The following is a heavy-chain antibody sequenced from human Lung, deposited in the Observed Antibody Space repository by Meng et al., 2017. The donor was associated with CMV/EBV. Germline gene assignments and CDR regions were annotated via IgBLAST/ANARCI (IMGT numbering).Heavy chain of an antibody. CDR2: INPYSGAT. V-gene: IGHV1-2*02. J-gene: IGHJ5*02. CDR1: GYSFTGYY. CDR3: ASSTSGVVIGILRRYNWFDP. D-gene: IGHD2-21*01. Sequence: ASVKVSCKSSGYSFTGYYLHWVRQAPGQGLEWMGWINPYSGATKYAEKFQGRVTMTRNTSISTAYMELNTLRSDDTAVYYCASSTSGVVIGILRRYNWFDPWGQGTLVTVSS.